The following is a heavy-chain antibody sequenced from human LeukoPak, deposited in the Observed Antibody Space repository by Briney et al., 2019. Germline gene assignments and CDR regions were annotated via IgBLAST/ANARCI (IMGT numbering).Heavy chain of an antibody. V-gene: IGHV1-69*05. CDR3: ARVRRNRDWGYYYMDV. Sequence: SVKVSCKASGGTFSSYAMNWVRQAPGQGLEWMGGIIPIFGTANYAQKFQGRVTITTDESTSTAYMELSSLRSEDTAVYYCARVRRNRDWGYYYMDVWGKGTTVTVSS. J-gene: IGHJ6*03. D-gene: IGHD3-16*01. CDR2: IIPIFGTA. CDR1: GGTFSSYA.